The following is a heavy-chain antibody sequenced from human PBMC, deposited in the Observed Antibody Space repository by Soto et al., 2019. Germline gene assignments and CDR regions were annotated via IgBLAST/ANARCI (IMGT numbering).Heavy chain of an antibody. CDR2: INHSGST. CDR3: ASCLMVRGVITPSCFDC. CDR1: GGSFSGYY. V-gene: IGHV4-34*01. Sequence: SETLSLTCAVYGGSFSGYYWSWIRQPPGKGLEWIGEINHSGSTNYNPSLKSRVTISVDTSKNQFSLKLSSVTAADTAVYYCASCLMVRGVITPSCFDCWGQGTLVTVSS. D-gene: IGHD3-10*01. J-gene: IGHJ4*02.